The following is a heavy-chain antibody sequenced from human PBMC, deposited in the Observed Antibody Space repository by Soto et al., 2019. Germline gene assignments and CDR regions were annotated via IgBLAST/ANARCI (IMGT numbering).Heavy chain of an antibody. V-gene: IGHV3-23*01. CDR1: GFTFSTYS. CDR2: ITATGGNT. Sequence: PVGSVRLSCAASGFTFSTYSMTWVRQAPGKGLEWVAHITATGGNTYYADSVRGRFTISRDTSGNTLYLQMNSLRAEDTALYYCAKCMQAYWNYDAHHIWGQGTMVTVSS. CDR3: AKCMQAYWNYDAHHI. D-gene: IGHD1-7*01. J-gene: IGHJ3*02.